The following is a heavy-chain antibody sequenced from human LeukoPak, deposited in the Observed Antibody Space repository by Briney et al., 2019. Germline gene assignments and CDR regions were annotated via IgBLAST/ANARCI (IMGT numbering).Heavy chain of an antibody. J-gene: IGHJ4*02. CDR2: IGTAGDT. CDR1: GFTFSNYD. V-gene: IGHV3-13*04. Sequence: GGSLRLSCAASGFTFSNYDMHWVRQATGKGLEWVSGIGTAGDTYYPGSVKGRFTISRENAKNSLYLQMNSLRAGDTAVDYCARAAITMIRGVVTGGLDYWGQGTLVTVSS. D-gene: IGHD3-10*01. CDR3: ARAAITMIRGVVTGGLDY.